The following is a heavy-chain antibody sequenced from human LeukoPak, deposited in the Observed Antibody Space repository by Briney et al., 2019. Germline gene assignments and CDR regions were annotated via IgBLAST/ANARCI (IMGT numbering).Heavy chain of an antibody. CDR3: ARDRGAGSYN. V-gene: IGHV3-23*01. CDR1: GFIFSSYA. CDR2: ITGSGDRT. D-gene: IGHD3-10*01. J-gene: IGHJ4*02. Sequence: PGGSLRLSCAASGFIFSSYAMTWVRQAPGKGLEWVSVITGSGDRTYYADSVKGRFTISRDNSKNTLYLQMNSLRAEDTAVYYCARDRGAGSYNWGQGTLVTVSS.